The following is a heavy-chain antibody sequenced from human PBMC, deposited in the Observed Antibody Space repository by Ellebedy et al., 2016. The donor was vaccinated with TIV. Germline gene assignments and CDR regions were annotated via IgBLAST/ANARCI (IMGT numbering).Heavy chain of an antibody. CDR2: ILSDGGST. CDR1: GFTFSTFS. V-gene: IGHV3-64D*06. CDR3: VRVAAASRWYLDL. D-gene: IGHD2-15*01. Sequence: GESLKISCSASGFTFSTFSMHWVRQAPGRGLAYVAAILSDGGSTYYAQSVKGRFTISRDNSENTLNLQMSSLTPEDTAVYYCVRVAAASRWYLDLWGRGTLVTVSS. J-gene: IGHJ2*01.